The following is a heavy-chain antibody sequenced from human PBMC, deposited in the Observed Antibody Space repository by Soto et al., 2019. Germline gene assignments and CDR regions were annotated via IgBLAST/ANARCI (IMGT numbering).Heavy chain of an antibody. CDR1: GGSFMGYY. Sequence: AETRSLTYSVYGGSFMGYYWSWIRQPAGKGLEWIGEINHSGSTNYNPSLKSRVTISVDTSKNQFSLKLSSVTAADTAVYYCAKILTTADYYWYGMDVWGQGDAVTVSS. CDR3: AKILTTADYYWYGMDV. CDR2: INHSGST. J-gene: IGHJ6*02. V-gene: IGHV4-34*01. D-gene: IGHD2-21*02.